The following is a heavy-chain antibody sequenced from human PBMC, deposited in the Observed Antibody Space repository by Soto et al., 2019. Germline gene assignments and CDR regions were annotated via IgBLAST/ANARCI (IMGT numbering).Heavy chain of an antibody. J-gene: IGHJ4*02. Sequence: ASVKVSCKASGYTFTSYYMHWLRQAPGQGLEWMGIINPSGGSTSYAQKFQGRVTMTRDTSTSTVYMELSSLRSEGTAVYYCARAGMRRWGAFDYWGQGTLVTVSS. CDR3: ARAGMRRWGAFDY. V-gene: IGHV1-46*01. CDR2: INPSGGST. CDR1: GYTFTSYY. D-gene: IGHD1-26*01.